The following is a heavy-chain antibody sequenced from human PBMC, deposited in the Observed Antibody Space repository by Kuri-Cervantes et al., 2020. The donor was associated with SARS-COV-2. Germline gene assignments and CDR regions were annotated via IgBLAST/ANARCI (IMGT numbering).Heavy chain of an antibody. D-gene: IGHD4-23*01. CDR2: IYYSGST. J-gene: IGHJ6*04. Sequence: SETLSLTCTVSGGSISSSSYYWSWIRQPAGKGLEWIGSIYYSGSTYYNPSLKSRVTISVDTSKNQFSLKLSSVTAADTAVYYCARPGGFLDVWGKGTTVTVSS. CDR1: GGSISSSSYY. CDR3: ARPGGFLDV. V-gene: IGHV4-39*01.